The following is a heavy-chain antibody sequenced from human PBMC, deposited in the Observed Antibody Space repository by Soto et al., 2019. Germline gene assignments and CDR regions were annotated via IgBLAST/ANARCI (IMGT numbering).Heavy chain of an antibody. CDR3: AIDY. Sequence: SETLSLTCAVSGGSISSGGYSWNWIRQPPGKGLEWIGYIYHSGSTYYNPSLKSRVTISVDRSKNQFSLKLSSVTAADTAVYYCAIDYWGQGTLVTVSS. J-gene: IGHJ4*02. CDR2: IYHSGST. CDR1: GGSISSGGYS. V-gene: IGHV4-30-2*01.